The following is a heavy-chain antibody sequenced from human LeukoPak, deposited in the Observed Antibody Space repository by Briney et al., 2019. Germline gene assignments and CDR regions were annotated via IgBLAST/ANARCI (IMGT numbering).Heavy chain of an antibody. CDR1: GGSFSGYY. CDR2: INHSGST. CDR3: ATSRWARFGY. D-gene: IGHD1-26*01. J-gene: IGHJ4*02. Sequence: PSETLSLTCAVYGGSFSGYYWSWIRQPPGKGLEWIGEINHSGSTNYNPSLKSRVTISVDTSKNQFSLKLSSVTAADTAVYYCATSRWARFGYWGQGTLVTVSS. V-gene: IGHV4-34*01.